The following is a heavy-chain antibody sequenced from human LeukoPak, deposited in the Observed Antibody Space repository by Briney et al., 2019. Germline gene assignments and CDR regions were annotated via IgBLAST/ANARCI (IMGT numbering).Heavy chain of an antibody. D-gene: IGHD3-3*01. CDR3: ARAPSGITIFGVVIILGWFDP. V-gene: IGHV4-34*01. J-gene: IGHJ5*02. CDR2: INHSGST. CDR1: GGSFSGYY. Sequence: PSETLSLTCAVYGGSFSGYYWSWIRQPPGKGLEWIGEINHSGSTNYNPSLKSRVTISVDTSKNQFSLKLSSVTAADTAVYYCARAPSGITIFGVVIILGWFDPWGQGTLVTVSS.